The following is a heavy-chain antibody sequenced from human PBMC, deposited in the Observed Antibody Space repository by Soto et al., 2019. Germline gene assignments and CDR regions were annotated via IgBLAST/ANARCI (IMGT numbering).Heavy chain of an antibody. V-gene: IGHV4-34*01. D-gene: IGHD3-10*01. CDR2: IEHNGNN. CDR1: GGTFSGYF. Sequence: SETLSLTCAVYGGTFSGYFWTWVRQPPGKGLEWIGEIEHNGNNNINPSLKSRVALSVDTSKNQISLTLTSVTAADTAVYYCARDFRYFPYWGQGTLVTVSS. CDR3: ARDFRYFPY. J-gene: IGHJ4*02.